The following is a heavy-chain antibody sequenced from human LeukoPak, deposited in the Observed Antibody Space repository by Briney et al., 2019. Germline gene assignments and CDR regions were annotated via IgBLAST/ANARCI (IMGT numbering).Heavy chain of an antibody. J-gene: IGHJ6*03. CDR2: TIPIFGTA. V-gene: IGHV1-69*05. CDR1: GGTFSSYA. D-gene: IGHD2-15*01. CDR3: ASKRVAATPAYYYYYYMDV. Sequence: SVKVSCKASGGTFSSYAISWVRQAPGQGLEWMGGTIPIFGTANSAKKFQGRVTITTDESTSTAYMELSSLRSEDTAVYYCASKRVAATPAYYYYYYMDVWGKGTTVTVSS.